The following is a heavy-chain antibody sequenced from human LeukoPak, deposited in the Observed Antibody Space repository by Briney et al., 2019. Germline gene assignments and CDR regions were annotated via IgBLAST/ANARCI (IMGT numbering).Heavy chain of an antibody. CDR2: IYSGGST. V-gene: IGHV3-53*01. Sequence: GGSLRLSCAASGFSVSGNYMSWVRQAPGKGLEWVSVIYSGGSTDYADSVKGRFTISRDNSKNTLYLQMNSLRAEDTAVYYCASSSGSWGFDYCGQGTLVTVSS. J-gene: IGHJ4*02. CDR3: ASSSGSWGFDY. D-gene: IGHD1-26*01. CDR1: GFSVSGNY.